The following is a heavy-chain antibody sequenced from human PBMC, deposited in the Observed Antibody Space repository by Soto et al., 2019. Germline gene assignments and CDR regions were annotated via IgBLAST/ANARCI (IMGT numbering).Heavy chain of an antibody. Sequence: LSLTCAVSGGSISSGGYSWSWIRQPPGKGLEWIGYIYHSGSTYYNPSLKSRVTISVDRSKNQFSLKLSSVTAADTAVYYCARAMYSNYVWWFDPWGQGTLVTVSS. CDR2: IYHSGST. CDR3: ARAMYSNYVWWFDP. V-gene: IGHV4-30-2*01. J-gene: IGHJ5*02. D-gene: IGHD4-4*01. CDR1: GGSISSGGYS.